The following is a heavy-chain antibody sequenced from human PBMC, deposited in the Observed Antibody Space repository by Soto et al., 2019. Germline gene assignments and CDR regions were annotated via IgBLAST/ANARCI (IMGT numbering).Heavy chain of an antibody. V-gene: IGHV4-34*01. CDR2: INNRGNT. D-gene: IGHD3-10*01. CDR3: LMVTYSGMDV. J-gene: IGHJ6*02. Sequence: SETLSLTCAVDGSPATTYYWTWIRQPPGKGLEWVGEINNRGNTNYNPSLKSRLTVSLDTSKTQFSLKLTSVTAADTAVYYCLMVTYSGMDVWGQGTTVTVSS. CDR1: GSPATTYY.